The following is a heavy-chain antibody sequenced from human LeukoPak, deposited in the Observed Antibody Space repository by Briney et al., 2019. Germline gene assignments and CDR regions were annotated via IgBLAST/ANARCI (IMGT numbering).Heavy chain of an antibody. CDR3: ARQRHSSGRRLDY. D-gene: IGHD6-19*01. Sequence: TSETLSLTCTVSVGSITPYYWTWIRLPPGKGLEWIGYIYYSWSTKYNPSLESRVTISIDTSKNQFCLKLSSVTAAETAVYYCARQRHSSGRRLDYWGQGTLVTVSS. CDR1: VGSITPYY. J-gene: IGHJ4*02. CDR2: IYYSWST. V-gene: IGHV4-59*01.